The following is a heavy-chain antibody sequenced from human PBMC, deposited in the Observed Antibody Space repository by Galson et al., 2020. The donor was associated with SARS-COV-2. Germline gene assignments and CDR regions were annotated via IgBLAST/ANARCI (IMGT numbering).Heavy chain of an antibody. Sequence: SETLSLTCAVYGGSFSGYYWSWIRQPPGKGLEWIGEINSSGSTNYNPSLKSRVTISVDTSKNDFSLKLSSVTAADTAVYYCARAPYVGYDYWGQGTLVSVSS. CDR2: INSSGST. V-gene: IGHV4-34*01. J-gene: IGHJ4*02. D-gene: IGHD3-10*02. CDR1: GGSFSGYY. CDR3: ARAPYVGYDY.